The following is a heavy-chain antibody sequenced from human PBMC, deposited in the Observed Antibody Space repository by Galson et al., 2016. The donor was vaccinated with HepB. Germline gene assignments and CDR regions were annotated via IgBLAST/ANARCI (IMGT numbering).Heavy chain of an antibody. CDR2: MYSGGVT. J-gene: IGHJ4*02. V-gene: IGHV3-66*01. Sequence: SLRLSCAASGFTFSSYWMHWVRQAPGKGLEGVSVMYSGGVTNYGDSVKGRATISRDNSKNILYLQLNSLRVEDTGVYYCATHPEHPHGSSGGQGTLVTVSS. CDR3: ATHPEHPHGSS. CDR1: GFTFSSYW. D-gene: IGHD1/OR15-1a*01.